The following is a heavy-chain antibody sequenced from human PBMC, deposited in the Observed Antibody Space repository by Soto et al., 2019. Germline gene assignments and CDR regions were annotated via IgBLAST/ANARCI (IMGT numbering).Heavy chain of an antibody. Sequence: QVQLVQSGAEVKKPGASVKVSCKASGYTFTSFGISWVRQAPGQGLEWMGWISAYNGNTNYAQKLQGRVTMTTDTSTSTAYMELRSLISDDTAVYYCARDTITVAGTSYYYSMDVWGQGTTVTVSS. CDR2: ISAYNGNT. CDR3: ARDTITVAGTSYYYSMDV. D-gene: IGHD6-19*01. V-gene: IGHV1-18*01. J-gene: IGHJ6*02. CDR1: GYTFTSFG.